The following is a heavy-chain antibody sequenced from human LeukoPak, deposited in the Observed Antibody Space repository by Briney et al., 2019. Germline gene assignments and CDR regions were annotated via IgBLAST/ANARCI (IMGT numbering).Heavy chain of an antibody. Sequence: PGGSLRLSCAASGFTFSSYGMHWVRQAPGKGLEWVAIIYYDGSDQYYADSVKGRFTISRDNSKDTLYLQMNSLRAEDTAVYYCAIQIAYYYDSSGYYTTDYWGQGTLVTVSS. CDR3: AIQIAYYYDSSGYYTTDY. CDR2: IYYDGSDQ. V-gene: IGHV3-33*01. D-gene: IGHD3-22*01. CDR1: GFTFSSYG. J-gene: IGHJ4*02.